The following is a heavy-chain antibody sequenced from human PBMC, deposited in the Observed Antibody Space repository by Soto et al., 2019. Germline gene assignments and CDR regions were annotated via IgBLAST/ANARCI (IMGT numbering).Heavy chain of an antibody. CDR1: GGSVSSSNYY. D-gene: IGHD4-17*01. Sequence: SETLSLTCPVSGGSVSSSNYYRGWIRQSPGKGLEWIGSIYYSGSTYYNPSLKSRVTISVDTSKNQFSLKLSSVTAADTAVYYCARLLRRLPSHWIDYWGQGTLVTVSS. V-gene: IGHV4-39*01. CDR3: ARLLRRLPSHWIDY. CDR2: IYYSGST. J-gene: IGHJ4*02.